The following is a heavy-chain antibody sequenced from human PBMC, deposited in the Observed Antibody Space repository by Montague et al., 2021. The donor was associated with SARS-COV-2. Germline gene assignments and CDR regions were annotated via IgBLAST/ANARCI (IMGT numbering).Heavy chain of an antibody. CDR3: SRGQVTISGVLIFIPAAGHLDG. Sequence: SETLSLTCVVYSGSFSDFNWSWSRQSPGKGLEGMGGINHTGSATYNPSLNGRVTLSRDTSKNQFSLKLQSVTPADTGVYYCSRGQVTISGVLIFIPAAGHLDGWGQGTSVTVSS. CDR1: SGSFSDFN. J-gene: IGHJ3*01. D-gene: IGHD3-3*01. CDR2: INHTGSA. V-gene: IGHV4-34*01.